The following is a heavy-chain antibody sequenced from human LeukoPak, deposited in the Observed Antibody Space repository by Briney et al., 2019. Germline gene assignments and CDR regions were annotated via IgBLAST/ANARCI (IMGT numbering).Heavy chain of an antibody. CDR1: GGTFSSYA. V-gene: IGHV1-69*05. Sequence: SVKVSCKASGGTFSSYAISWVRQAPGQGLEWMGGIIPIFGTANYAQKFQGRVTITTDESTSTAYMELGSLRSEDTAVYYCARDGSWVYDSSPTGWFDPWGQGTLVTVSS. CDR2: IIPIFGTA. J-gene: IGHJ5*02. D-gene: IGHD3-22*01. CDR3: ARDGSWVYDSSPTGWFDP.